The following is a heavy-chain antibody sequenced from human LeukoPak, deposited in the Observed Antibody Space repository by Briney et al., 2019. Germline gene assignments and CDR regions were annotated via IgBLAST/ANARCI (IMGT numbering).Heavy chain of an antibody. D-gene: IGHD3-22*01. CDR2: ISGSGDNT. Sequence: GGSLRLSCAASGFTFSSYAMSWVRQAPGKGLEWVSGISGSGDNTYYADSVKGRFTISRDNSKNTLYVQVNSLGTEDTAVYYCAKPNSGYTAFHIWGQGTMVTVSS. V-gene: IGHV3-23*01. CDR1: GFTFSSYA. CDR3: AKPNSGYTAFHI. J-gene: IGHJ3*02.